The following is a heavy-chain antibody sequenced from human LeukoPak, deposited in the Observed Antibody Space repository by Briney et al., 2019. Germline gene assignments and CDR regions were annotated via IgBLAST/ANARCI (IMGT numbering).Heavy chain of an antibody. V-gene: IGHV1-2*02. J-gene: IGHJ6*03. CDR1: GYTFTGYY. CDR2: INPNSGGT. CDR3: ARVGPLHLLLDYYYYMDV. Sequence: AASVKVSCKASGYTFTGYYMHWVRQAPGQGLEWMGWINPNSGGTNYAQKFQGRVTMTRDTSISTAYMELSRLRSDDTAVYYCARVGPLHLLLDYYYYMDVWGKGTTVTISS. D-gene: IGHD3-16*01.